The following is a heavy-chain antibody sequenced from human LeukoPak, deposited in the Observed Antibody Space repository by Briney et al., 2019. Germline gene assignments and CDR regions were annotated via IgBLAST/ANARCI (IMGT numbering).Heavy chain of an antibody. J-gene: IGHJ4*02. V-gene: IGHV3-13*01. Sequence: PGGSLRLSCAASGFTFSSYDMHWVRQATGKGLEWVSAIGTAGDTYYPGSVKGRFTISRDNAKNSLYLQMNSLRAEDMALYYCTRSSGWYNYFDYWGQGTLVTVSS. CDR3: TRSSGWYNYFDY. CDR2: IGTAGDT. D-gene: IGHD6-19*01. CDR1: GFTFSSYD.